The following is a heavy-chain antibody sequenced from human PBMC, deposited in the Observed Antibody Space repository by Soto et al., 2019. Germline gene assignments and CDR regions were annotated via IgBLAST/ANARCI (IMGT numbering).Heavy chain of an antibody. Sequence: ASVKVSCKASGFSFTGYYIHWLRQAPGQGLEWMGWINAHSGGTEYAQKFQGRVTLTRETSIATAFLTLTSLTSDDTALYYCAKDLTRQLAYWLDPWGQGTLVTVSS. CDR1: GFSFTGYY. D-gene: IGHD6-6*01. J-gene: IGHJ5*02. CDR2: INAHSGGT. CDR3: AKDLTRQLAYWLDP. V-gene: IGHV1-2*02.